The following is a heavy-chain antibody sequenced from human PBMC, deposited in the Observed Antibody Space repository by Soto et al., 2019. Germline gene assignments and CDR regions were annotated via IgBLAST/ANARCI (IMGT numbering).Heavy chain of an antibody. CDR3: ANAFTYSSSWLDP. CDR2: ISYDGSNK. J-gene: IGHJ5*02. V-gene: IGHV3-30-3*01. CDR1: GVNFRNYA. Sequence: GSLRLSCAASGVNFRNYAMHWVRRAPGKGLEWVAIISYDGSNKYYADYVKGRFTISRDNSKNTLYLQMNSLRIEDTAMYYRANAFTYSSSWLDPWGQGTPVTVSS. D-gene: IGHD6-13*01.